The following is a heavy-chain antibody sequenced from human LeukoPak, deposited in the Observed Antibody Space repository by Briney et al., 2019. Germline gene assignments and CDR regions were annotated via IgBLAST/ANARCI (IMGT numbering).Heavy chain of an antibody. J-gene: IGHJ4*02. CDR2: INPNNGVT. Sequence: ASVKVSCKASGYTFTVHYIHWMRQAPGQGLEWMGWINPNNGVTNHAQKFQGRVTMTSDTSINTAYMELSRLRSDDTAVYYCVRIYRGPDYWGQGTLVTVSS. CDR1: GYTFTVHY. D-gene: IGHD1-14*01. V-gene: IGHV1-2*02. CDR3: VRIYRGPDY.